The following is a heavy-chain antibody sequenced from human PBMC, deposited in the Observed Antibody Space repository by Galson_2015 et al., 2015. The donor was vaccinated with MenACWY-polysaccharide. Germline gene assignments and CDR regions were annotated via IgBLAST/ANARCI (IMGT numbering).Heavy chain of an antibody. V-gene: IGHV4-59*08. CDR2: IYYSGST. CDR3: VRHVRILWLGEFLTYYFDY. Sequence: YYWSWIRQPPGKGLEWIGYIYYSGSTNYNPSLKSRVTMSVDSSKNQFSLELSSVTAADTAVYYCVRHVRILWLGEFLTYYFDYWGQGTLVTVSS. CDR1: YY. D-gene: IGHD3-10*01. J-gene: IGHJ4*02.